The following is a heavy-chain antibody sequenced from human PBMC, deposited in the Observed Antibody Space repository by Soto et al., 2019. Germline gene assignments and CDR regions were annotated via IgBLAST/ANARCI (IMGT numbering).Heavy chain of an antibody. CDR3: ASIRSNSDYYYYGMDV. CDR2: IIPIFGTA. CDR1: GGTFSSYA. J-gene: IGHJ6*02. D-gene: IGHD1-20*01. Sequence: SVKVSCKSSGGTFSSYAISWVRQAPGQGLEWMGGIIPIFGTANYAQKFQGRVTITADKSTSTAYMELSSLRSEDTAVYYCASIRSNSDYYYYGMDVWCHGTTVTFS. V-gene: IGHV1-69*06.